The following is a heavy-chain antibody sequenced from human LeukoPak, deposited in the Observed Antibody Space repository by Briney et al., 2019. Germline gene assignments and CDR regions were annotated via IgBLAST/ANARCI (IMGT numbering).Heavy chain of an antibody. J-gene: IGHJ4*02. CDR1: GVSFSGYY. CDR2: INHSGST. Sequence: PSETLSLTCAVYGVSFSGYYWSWIRQPPGKGLEWIGEINHSGSTNYNPSLKSRVTISVDTSKNQFSLKLSSVTAADTAVYYCARAPRYFDWLPKPSFDYWGQGTLVTVSS. V-gene: IGHV4-34*01. CDR3: ARAPRYFDWLPKPSFDY. D-gene: IGHD3-9*01.